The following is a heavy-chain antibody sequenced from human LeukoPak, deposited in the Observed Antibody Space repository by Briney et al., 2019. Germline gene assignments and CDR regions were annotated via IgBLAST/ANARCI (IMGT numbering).Heavy chain of an antibody. D-gene: IGHD6-19*01. CDR1: GYTFTGYY. CDR2: INPNSGGT. V-gene: IGHV1-2*02. CDR3: ARFERRRVAGIDY. Sequence: GASVKVSCKASGYTFTGYYMHWVRQAPGQGLEWMGWINPNSGGTNYAQKFQGRVTMTRDTSISTAYMELSRLRSDGTAVYYCARFERRRVAGIDYWGQGTLVTVSS. J-gene: IGHJ4*02.